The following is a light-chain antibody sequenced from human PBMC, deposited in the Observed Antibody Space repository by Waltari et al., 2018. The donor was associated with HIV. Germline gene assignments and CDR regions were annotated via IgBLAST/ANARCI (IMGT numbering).Light chain of an antibody. CDR3: QTWATGIQV. CDR1: RGHSSYA. J-gene: IGLJ3*02. Sequence: QLVLTQSPSASASLGAPVKLTCTLSRGHSSYAIAWHQKQAEKGPRYLMKVNSDGSHNKGDGIPDRFSGSSSGAERYLTISSLQSEDEADYYCQTWATGIQVFGGGTKLTVL. V-gene: IGLV4-69*01. CDR2: VNSDGSH.